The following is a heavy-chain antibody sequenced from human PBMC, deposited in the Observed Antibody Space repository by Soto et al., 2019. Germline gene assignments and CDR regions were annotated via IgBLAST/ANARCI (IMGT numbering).Heavy chain of an antibody. CDR1: GGSISSYY. D-gene: IGHD2-2*01. CDR3: ARGIVVVPAAMLAPYYYYGMDV. Sequence: QVQLQESGPGLVKPSETLSLTCTVSGGSISSYYWSWIRQPPGKGLEWIGYIYYSGSTNYNPSLKGRVTISVDTSKTQFSLKLSSVTAADTAVYYCARGIVVVPAAMLAPYYYYGMDVWGQGTTVTVSS. CDR2: IYYSGST. J-gene: IGHJ6*02. V-gene: IGHV4-59*01.